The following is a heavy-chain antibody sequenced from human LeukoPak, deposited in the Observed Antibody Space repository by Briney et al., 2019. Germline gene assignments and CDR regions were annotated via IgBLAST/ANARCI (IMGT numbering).Heavy chain of an antibody. CDR1: GDSVRSDSHY. Sequence: SETLSLTCSVSGDSVRSDSHYWSWIRQPPGKGLEWIGNVYYSGRTAYNPSLKGRVTISVDISENQFSLQLNSVTAADTAVYYCVRETATYYYDSRGYYRQIEVFDIWGQGTPVIVSS. D-gene: IGHD3-22*01. J-gene: IGHJ3*02. CDR3: VRETATYYYDSRGYYRQIEVFDI. V-gene: IGHV4-61*01. CDR2: VYYSGRT.